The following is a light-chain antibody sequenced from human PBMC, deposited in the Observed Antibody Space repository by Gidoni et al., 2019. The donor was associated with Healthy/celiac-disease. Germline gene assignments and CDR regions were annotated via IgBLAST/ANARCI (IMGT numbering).Light chain of an antibody. CDR2: LGS. Sequence: IVMTQFPLPLPVTPGAPASISCRSSQSLLHSNGYNYFDWYLQKPWQSPQLRIYLGSTRASWVPYRFSCSGSGTYFTLNISRVEAQDVGVYYFIQALQTLFTFGPGTKVDIK. CDR1: QSLLHSNGYNY. J-gene: IGKJ3*01. CDR3: IQALQTLFT. V-gene: IGKV2-28*01.